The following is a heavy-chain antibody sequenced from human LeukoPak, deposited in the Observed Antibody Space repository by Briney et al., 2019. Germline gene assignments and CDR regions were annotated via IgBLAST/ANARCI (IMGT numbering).Heavy chain of an antibody. D-gene: IGHD2-21*02. Sequence: SSETLSLTCTVSGGSISSYYWSWIRQPPGKGLEWIGYIYYSGSTNYNPSLKSRVTISVDTSKNQFSLKLSSVTAADTAVYYCARLAGDWTVGYWGQGTLVTVSS. J-gene: IGHJ4*02. V-gene: IGHV4-59*08. CDR1: GGSISSYY. CDR2: IYYSGST. CDR3: ARLAGDWTVGY.